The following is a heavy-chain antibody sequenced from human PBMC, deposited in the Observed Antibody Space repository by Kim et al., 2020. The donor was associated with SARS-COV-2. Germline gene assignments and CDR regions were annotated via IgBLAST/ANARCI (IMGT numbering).Heavy chain of an antibody. CDR2: T. J-gene: IGHJ4*02. D-gene: IGHD2-8*01. V-gene: IGHV3-74*01. Sequence: TTYADSVKGRFTISRDNAKNILYLQWNSLRAEDTALYYCARPLIGTNCYDYWGQGTLVTVSS. CDR3: ARPLIGTNCYDY.